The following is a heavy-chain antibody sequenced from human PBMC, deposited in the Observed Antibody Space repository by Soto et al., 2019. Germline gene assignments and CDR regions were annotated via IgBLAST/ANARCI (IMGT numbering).Heavy chain of an antibody. CDR1: GFTFSSYS. CDR2: ISSSSSYI. D-gene: IGHD4-17*01. J-gene: IGHJ3*02. V-gene: IGHV3-21*01. Sequence: PGGSLRLSCAASGFTFSSYSMNWVRQAPGKGLEWVSSISSSSSYIYYADSVKGRFTISRDNAKNSLYLQMNSLRAEDTAVYYCARYKAVVTTGVDYAFDIWRQGTMVTVSS. CDR3: ARYKAVVTTGVDYAFDI.